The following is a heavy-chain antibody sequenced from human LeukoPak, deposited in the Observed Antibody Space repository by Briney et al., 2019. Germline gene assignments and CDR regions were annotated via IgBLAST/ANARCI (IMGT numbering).Heavy chain of an antibody. CDR3: ARDLVPGAFDI. J-gene: IGHJ3*02. CDR2: IIPIFGTA. CDR1: GYTFTSYD. V-gene: IGHV1-69*13. Sequence: ASVKVSCKASGYTFTSYDINWVRQATGQGLEWMGGIIPIFGTANYAQKFQGRVTITADESTSTAYMELSSLRSEDTAVYYCARDLVPGAFDIWGQGTMVTVSS.